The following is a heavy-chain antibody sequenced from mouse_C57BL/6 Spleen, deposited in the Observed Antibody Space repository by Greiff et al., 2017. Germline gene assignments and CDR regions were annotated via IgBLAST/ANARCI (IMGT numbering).Heavy chain of an antibody. Sequence: VQLKESGPELVKPGASVKISCKASGYSFTDYNMNWVKQSNGKSLEWIGVINPNYGTTSSNQKFKGKATLTVDQSSSTAYMQLNSLTSEDSAVYYGARRDGDDGAWFAYWGQGTLVTVSA. CDR2: INPNYGTT. CDR3: ARRDGDDGAWFAY. J-gene: IGHJ3*01. D-gene: IGHD2-2*01. CDR1: GYSFTDYN. V-gene: IGHV1-39*01.